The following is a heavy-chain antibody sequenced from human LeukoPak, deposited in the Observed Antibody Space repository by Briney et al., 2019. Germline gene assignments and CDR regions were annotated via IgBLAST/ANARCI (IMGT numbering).Heavy chain of an antibody. D-gene: IGHD5-18*01. J-gene: IGHJ4*02. CDR1: GGSFSGFY. CDR3: ARQGKTGYSYGHGVGYYFDY. V-gene: IGHV4-34*01. Sequence: SETLSLTCAVYGGSFSGFYWSWIRQPPGKGLEWIGDINHSGGTNYIPSLKSRVTISVDTSKNQFSLKLSSVTAADTAVYYCARQGKTGYSYGHGVGYYFDYWGQGTLVTVSS. CDR2: INHSGGT.